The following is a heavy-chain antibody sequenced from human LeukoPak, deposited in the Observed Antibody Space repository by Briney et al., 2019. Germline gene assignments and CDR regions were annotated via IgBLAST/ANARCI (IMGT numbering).Heavy chain of an antibody. J-gene: IGHJ4*02. Sequence: PGGSLRLSCAASRFTFSDAWMSWVRQAPGKGLEWVGRITSKTHGGTADYAAPVEGRFTISRDDSKNTVYLQMNSLKTEDTAVYYCTTVPGNGEGYHFGYWGQGTLVIVSS. D-gene: IGHD2-8*01. CDR2: ITSKTHGGTA. V-gene: IGHV3-15*01. CDR3: TTVPGNGEGYHFGY. CDR1: RFTFSDAW.